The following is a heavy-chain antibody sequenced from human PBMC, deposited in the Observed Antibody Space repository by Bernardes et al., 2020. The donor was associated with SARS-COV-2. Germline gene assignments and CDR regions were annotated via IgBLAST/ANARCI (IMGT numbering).Heavy chain of an antibody. CDR2: INPNSGGT. Sequence: ASVKVSCKASGYSFTGYYVHWVRQAPGQGLEWMGWINPNSGGTNYAQKFQGRVTMTRDTSISTAYMELSRLRSDDTALYYCARPKGAAYSGYELDPWGQGTL. J-gene: IGHJ5*02. CDR1: GYSFTGYY. V-gene: IGHV1-2*02. D-gene: IGHD5-12*01. CDR3: ARPKGAAYSGYELDP.